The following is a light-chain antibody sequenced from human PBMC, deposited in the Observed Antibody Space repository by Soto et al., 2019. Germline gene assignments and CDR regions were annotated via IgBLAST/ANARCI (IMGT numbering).Light chain of an antibody. CDR1: QSVSSSY. CDR3: QQYGRSPYT. J-gene: IGKJ2*01. Sequence: EIVLTQSPGTLSLSPGERATLSCRASQSVSSSYLAWYQQKPGQAPRLLIYATSSRATDIPDRFSGSGSGTDFPLTISRLEPEDFAVYYCQQYGRSPYTFGQGTKLEI. CDR2: ATS. V-gene: IGKV3-20*01.